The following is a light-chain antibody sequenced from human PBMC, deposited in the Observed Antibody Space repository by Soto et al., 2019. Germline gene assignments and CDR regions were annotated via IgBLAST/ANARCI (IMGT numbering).Light chain of an antibody. CDR1: QSVSSY. CDR2: DAS. CDR3: QQRSNWPLT. V-gene: IGKV3-11*01. J-gene: IGKJ4*01. Sequence: EIVLTQSPATLSLSPEERATISCRASQSVSSYLAWYQQKPGQAPRLLIYDASNRATGIPARFSGSGSGTDFTLTISSLEPEDFAVYYCQQRSNWPLTFGGGTKVDIK.